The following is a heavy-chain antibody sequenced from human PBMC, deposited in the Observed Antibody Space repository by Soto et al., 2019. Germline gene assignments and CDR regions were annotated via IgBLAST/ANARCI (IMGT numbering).Heavy chain of an antibody. CDR1: GFTFSSYG. D-gene: IGHD3-22*01. CDR3: ARDHYHDSSGYYYPFDY. J-gene: IGHJ4*02. Sequence: QVQLVESGGGVVQPGRSLRLSCAASGFTFSSYGIHWVRQAPGKGLEWVAVIWYDGSNKYYADSVKGRFTISRDNSKNTLYLQMNSLRAEDTAVYYCARDHYHDSSGYYYPFDYWGQGTLVIVSS. V-gene: IGHV3-33*01. CDR2: IWYDGSNK.